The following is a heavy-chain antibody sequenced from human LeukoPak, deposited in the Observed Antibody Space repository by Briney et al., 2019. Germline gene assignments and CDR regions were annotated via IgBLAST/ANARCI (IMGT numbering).Heavy chain of an antibody. CDR2: IKPDGSEK. CDR1: GFTFSIYW. Sequence: PGGSLRLSCAASGFTFSIYWMSWVRQAPGKGLEWVANIKPDGSEKYYVDSVKGRFTISRDNAKNALFLQMNSLRAEDTAVYYCARDGRWEKTPSCWGQGTLVTVSS. CDR3: ARDGRWEKTPSC. V-gene: IGHV3-7*01. D-gene: IGHD2-2*01. J-gene: IGHJ4*02.